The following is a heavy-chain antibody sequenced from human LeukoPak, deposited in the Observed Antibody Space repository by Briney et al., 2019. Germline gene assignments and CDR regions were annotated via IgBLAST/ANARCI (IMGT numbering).Heavy chain of an antibody. CDR3: AAQGGSGDLRY. Sequence: GGSLRLSCAASGFTFSSFSMTWVRQAPGKGLEWVGRIKRIIDGGTTDYAAPVKGRFTVSRDDSINTLYLQMSSLKTEDTAVYYCAAQGGSGDLRYWGQGTLVTVSS. D-gene: IGHD4-17*01. CDR2: IKRIIDGGTT. V-gene: IGHV3-15*01. CDR1: GFTFSSFS. J-gene: IGHJ4*02.